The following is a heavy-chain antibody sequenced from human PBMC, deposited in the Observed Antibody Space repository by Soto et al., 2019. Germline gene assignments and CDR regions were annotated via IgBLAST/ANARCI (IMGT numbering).Heavy chain of an antibody. J-gene: IGHJ4*02. CDR1: GFTVSSIY. Sequence: PGGSLRLSCAASGFTVSSIYMSRVRQAPGKGLEWASVIYSGGSTYYADSVKGRFTISRDNSKNTLYLQMNSLRAEDTAVYYCASLAPYSSSLEPYYFDYWGQGTLVTVSS. V-gene: IGHV3-53*01. D-gene: IGHD6-13*01. CDR2: IYSGGST. CDR3: ASLAPYSSSLEPYYFDY.